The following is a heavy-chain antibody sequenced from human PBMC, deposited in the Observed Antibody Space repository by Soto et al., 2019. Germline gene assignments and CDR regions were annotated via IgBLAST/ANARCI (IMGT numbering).Heavy chain of an antibody. CDR3: ARDSGGLLQLFYFDY. D-gene: IGHD6-6*01. Sequence: EVQLVESGGGLVQPGGSLRLSCAASGFTVSSNYMSWVRQAPGQGLEWVSVIYSGGSTYYADSVKGRFTISRDNSKNTLYLQLNSLRAEDTAVYYCARDSGGLLQLFYFDYCGQGTLVTVSS. CDR2: IYSGGST. CDR1: GFTVSSNY. V-gene: IGHV3-66*01. J-gene: IGHJ4*02.